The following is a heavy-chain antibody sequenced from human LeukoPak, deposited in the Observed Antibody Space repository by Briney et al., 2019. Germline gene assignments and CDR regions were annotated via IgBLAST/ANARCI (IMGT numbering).Heavy chain of an antibody. D-gene: IGHD3-9*01. V-gene: IGHV3-23*01. CDR3: AREGSYDILTGYYMRSGGYFDY. CDR1: GFTFSSYW. Sequence: PGGSLRLSCAASGFTFSSYWMSWVRQAPGKGLEWVSSISGGGGSTYYADSVKGRFTISRDNSKNTLYLQMNSLRAEDTAVYYCAREGSYDILTGYYMRSGGYFDYWGQGTLVTVSS. CDR2: ISGGGGST. J-gene: IGHJ4*02.